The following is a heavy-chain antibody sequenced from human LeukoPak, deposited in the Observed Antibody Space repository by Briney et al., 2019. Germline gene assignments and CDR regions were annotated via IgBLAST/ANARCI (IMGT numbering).Heavy chain of an antibody. V-gene: IGHV1-2*02. CDR3: ARSRASVGTSTYSDY. Sequence: ASVKVSCKASGYTFTGYYMHWVRQAPGQGLEWMGWINPNSGGTNYAQEFQGRVTMTRDTSISTAYMELSRLRSDDTAVYYCARSRASVGTSTYSDYWGQGTLVTVSS. CDR2: INPNSGGT. CDR1: GYTFTGYY. J-gene: IGHJ4*02. D-gene: IGHD1-26*01.